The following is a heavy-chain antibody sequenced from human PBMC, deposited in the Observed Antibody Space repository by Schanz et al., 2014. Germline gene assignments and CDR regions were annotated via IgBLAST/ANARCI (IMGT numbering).Heavy chain of an antibody. CDR2: IVYDGSEK. CDR1: GITFSDYA. D-gene: IGHD3-22*01. J-gene: IGHJ4*02. CDR3: AKDLPSDYYIAY. V-gene: IGHV3-30*02. Sequence: QVQLVESGGGVVQPGGSLRLSCAASGITFSDYAMSWVRQAPGKGLEWVAFIVYDGSEKYYADSVKGRFTISRDNSKNTLYLQMNSLRAEDTAVYYCAKDLPSDYYIAYWGQGTLVTVSS.